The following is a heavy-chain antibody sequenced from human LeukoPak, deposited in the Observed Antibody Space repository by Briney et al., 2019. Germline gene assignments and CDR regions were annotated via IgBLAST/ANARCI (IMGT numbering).Heavy chain of an antibody. CDR1: GFTFSFYA. D-gene: IGHD3-22*01. CDR2: ISSNGGST. J-gene: IGHJ3*01. V-gene: IGHV3-64D*09. Sequence: GGSLRLSCSASGFTFSFYAMGWVRRAPGKGLEYVSAISSNGGSTYYADSVKGRFTISRDNSKNTLYLQMSSLRADDTAVYYCVKGFPHYYDSGGFGAFDVWGQGTIVTVSS. CDR3: VKGFPHYYDSGGFGAFDV.